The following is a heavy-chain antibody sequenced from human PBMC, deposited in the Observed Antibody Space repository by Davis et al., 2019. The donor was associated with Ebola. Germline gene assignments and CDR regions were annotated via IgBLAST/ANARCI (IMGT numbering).Heavy chain of an antibody. CDR1: GFTFSSYA. D-gene: IGHD3-16*02. CDR3: AKDQDIWGSYRKGYFDY. V-gene: IGHV3-23*01. J-gene: IGHJ4*02. CDR2: ISGSGGST. Sequence: GESLKISCAASGFTFSSYAMSWVRQAPGKGLEWVSAISGSGGSTYYADSVKGRFTISRDNSKNTLYLQMNSLRAEDTAVYYCAKDQDIWGSYRKGYFDYWGQGTLVTVSS.